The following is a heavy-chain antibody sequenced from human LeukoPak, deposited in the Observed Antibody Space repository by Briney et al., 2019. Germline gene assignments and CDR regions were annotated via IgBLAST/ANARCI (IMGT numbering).Heavy chain of an antibody. J-gene: IGHJ4*02. D-gene: IGHD5-18*01. CDR1: GFSVSNNY. V-gene: IGHV3-53*01. Sequence: GGSLRLSCAASGFSVSNNYMSWVRQAPGKGLEWVSVIYSGDITYYTDSVKGRFTISRDNSKNTLYLQMNSLRAEDTAVYYCARGSGYSYGFPDYWGQGTLVTVSP. CDR3: ARGSGYSYGFPDY. CDR2: IYSGDIT.